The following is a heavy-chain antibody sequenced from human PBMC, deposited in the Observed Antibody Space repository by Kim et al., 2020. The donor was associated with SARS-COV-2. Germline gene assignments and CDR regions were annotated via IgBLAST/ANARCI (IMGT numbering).Heavy chain of an antibody. J-gene: IGHJ2*01. D-gene: IGHD3-10*01. CDR3: ARDGAPYYYTVTSGYFDL. CDR2: ISSSSSYI. V-gene: IGHV3-21*01. CDR1: GFTFSSYS. Sequence: GGSLRLSCAASGFTFSSYSMNWVRQAPGKGLEWVSSISSSSSYIYYADSVKGRFTISRDNAKNSLYLQMNSLRAEDTAVYYCARDGAPYYYTVTSGYFDLWGRGTLVTVSS.